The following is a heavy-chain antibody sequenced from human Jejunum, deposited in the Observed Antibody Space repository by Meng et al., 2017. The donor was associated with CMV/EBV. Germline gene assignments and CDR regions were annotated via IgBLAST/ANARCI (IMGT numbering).Heavy chain of an antibody. CDR3: ARDPDKKWLYLDY. Sequence: SGFSFNNYWMNWIRQAPGKGLEWVAKISPDGSEKYYVDSVKGRFTISRDNSKNTLYLQMNSLRTEDTAVYYCARDPDKKWLYLDYWGQGTLVTVSS. J-gene: IGHJ4*02. CDR1: GFSFNNYW. V-gene: IGHV3-7*01. D-gene: IGHD3-22*01. CDR2: ISPDGSEK.